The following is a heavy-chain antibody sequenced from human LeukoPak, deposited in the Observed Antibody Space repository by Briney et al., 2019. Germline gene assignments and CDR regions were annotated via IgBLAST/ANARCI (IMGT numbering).Heavy chain of an antibody. CDR3: ARGYCSSATCRHFDY. Sequence: TSETLSLTCTVSGGSISSYYWSWIRQPPGKGLEWIGYIYYSGSTNYNPSLKSRVTISVDTSKNQFSLKLSSVTAADTAVYYCARGYCSSATCRHFDYWGQGALVTVSS. CDR2: IYYSGST. V-gene: IGHV4-59*01. CDR1: GGSISSYY. J-gene: IGHJ4*02. D-gene: IGHD2-2*01.